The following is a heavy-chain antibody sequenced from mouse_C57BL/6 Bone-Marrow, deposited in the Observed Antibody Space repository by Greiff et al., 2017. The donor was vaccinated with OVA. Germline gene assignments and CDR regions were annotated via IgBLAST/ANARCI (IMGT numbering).Heavy chain of an antibody. V-gene: IGHV1-81*01. J-gene: IGHJ2*01. D-gene: IGHD1-1*01. CDR3: ARDYYGSSDEDY. Sequence: QVQLQQSGAELVRPGASVKLSCKASGYTFTSYGISWVKQSTGQGLEWIGEIYPRCGNTYYNEKFKGKATLTADKSSSTAYMELRSLTSEDSAVYFCARDYYGSSDEDYWGQGTTLTVSS. CDR2: IYPRCGNT. CDR1: GYTFTSYG.